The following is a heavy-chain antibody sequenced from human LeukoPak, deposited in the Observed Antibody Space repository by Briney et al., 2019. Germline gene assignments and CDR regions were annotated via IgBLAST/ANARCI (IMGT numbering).Heavy chain of an antibody. CDR3: AGGHVDFWSGYPHYYYYYGMDV. J-gene: IGHJ6*02. D-gene: IGHD3-3*01. Sequence: SETLSLTCTVSGGSISSYYWSWIRQPPGKGLEWIGYIYYSGSTNYNPSLKSRVTISVDTSKNQFSLKLSSVTAADTAVYYCAGGHVDFWSGYPHYYYYYGMDVWGQGTTVTVSS. CDR2: IYYSGST. CDR1: GGSISSYY. V-gene: IGHV4-59*01.